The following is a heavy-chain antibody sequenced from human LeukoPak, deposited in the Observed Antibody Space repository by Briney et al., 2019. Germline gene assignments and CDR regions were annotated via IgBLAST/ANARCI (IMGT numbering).Heavy chain of an antibody. D-gene: IGHD5-24*01. Sequence: SVEVSCKASGGTFSSYAISWVRQAPGQGLEWMGGIIPIFGTAIYAQKFQGRVTITADESTSTAYMELSSLRSEDTAVYYCAREGSRLQFFGWGQGTLVTVSS. V-gene: IGHV1-69*13. CDR3: AREGSRLQFFG. J-gene: IGHJ4*02. CDR1: GGTFSSYA. CDR2: IIPIFGTA.